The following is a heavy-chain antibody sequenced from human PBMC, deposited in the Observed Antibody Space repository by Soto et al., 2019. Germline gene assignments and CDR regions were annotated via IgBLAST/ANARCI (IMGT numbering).Heavy chain of an antibody. D-gene: IGHD1-26*01. CDR3: ARGRRSYGGFSGDY. CDR2: INPNSGGT. V-gene: IGHV1-2*02. Sequence: ASVKVSCKASGYTFTGYYMHWVRQAPGQGLEWMGWINPNSGGTNYAQKFQGRVTMTRNTSISTAYMELSSLRSEDTAVYYCARGRRSYGGFSGDYWGQGTLVTVSS. J-gene: IGHJ4*02. CDR1: GYTFTGYY.